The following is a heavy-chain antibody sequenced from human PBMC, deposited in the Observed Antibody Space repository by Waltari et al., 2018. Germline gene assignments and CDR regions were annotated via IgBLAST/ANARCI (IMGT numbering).Heavy chain of an antibody. D-gene: IGHD4-4*01. J-gene: IGHJ5*02. CDR1: GVSITNHY. CDR3: ARGSTGQFDP. Sequence: QVHLQESGPGLVKPSETLSLTCTVSGVSITNHYWSWIRQSPGKGLEWIAYTHHTGSSNYNPSVISRLTVSLDTSKNQLSLNLNSVTAADTAIYYCARGSTGQFDPWGQGVLVTVSS. V-gene: IGHV4-59*11. CDR2: THHTGSS.